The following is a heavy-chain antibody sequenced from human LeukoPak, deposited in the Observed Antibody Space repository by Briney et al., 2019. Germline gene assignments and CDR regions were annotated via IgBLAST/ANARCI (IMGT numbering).Heavy chain of an antibody. Sequence: GGSLRLSCAASGFTFSSYAMHWVRQAPGKGLEWVAVISYDGSNKYYADSVKGRFTISRDNSKNTLYLQMNSLRAEDTAVYYCARAPRYRSSTSCPGWFDPWGQGTLVTVSS. D-gene: IGHD2-2*01. CDR2: ISYDGSNK. CDR3: ARAPRYRSSTSCPGWFDP. V-gene: IGHV3-30-3*01. J-gene: IGHJ5*02. CDR1: GFTFSSYA.